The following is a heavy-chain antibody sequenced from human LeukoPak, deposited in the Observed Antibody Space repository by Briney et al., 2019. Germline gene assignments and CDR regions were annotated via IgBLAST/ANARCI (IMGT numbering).Heavy chain of an antibody. CDR2: IKQDGSEK. CDR3: ARESYCTITSCYARPTHYYGVDV. CDR1: GFXFSSYW. V-gene: IGHV3-7*04. Sequence: PGGSLRLSCAASGFXFSSYWMSWVRQAPGKGLEWVANIKQDGSEKYYVDSVKGRFTISRDNAKNSLYLQMNSLRAEDTAVYYCARESYCTITSCYARPTHYYGVDVWGQGTTVTVSS. D-gene: IGHD2-2*01. J-gene: IGHJ6*02.